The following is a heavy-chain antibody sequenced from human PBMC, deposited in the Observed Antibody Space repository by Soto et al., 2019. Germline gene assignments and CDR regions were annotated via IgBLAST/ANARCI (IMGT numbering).Heavy chain of an antibody. CDR3: AVSIYYGSGSYYSDY. CDR2: IYHSGST. D-gene: IGHD3-10*01. Sequence: PSETLSLTCAVSGGSISSGGYSWSWIRQPPGKGLEWIGYIYHSGSTYYNPSLKSRVTISVDRSKNQFSLKLSSVTAADTAVYYCAVSIYYGSGSYYSDYWGQGTLVTV. V-gene: IGHV4-30-2*01. J-gene: IGHJ4*02. CDR1: GGSISSGGYS.